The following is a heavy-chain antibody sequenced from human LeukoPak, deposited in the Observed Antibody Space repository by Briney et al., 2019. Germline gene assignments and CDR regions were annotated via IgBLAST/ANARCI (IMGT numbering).Heavy chain of an antibody. J-gene: IGHJ3*02. V-gene: IGHV3-30*04. CDR2: VSFDGSDK. CDR1: GFTFSSYA. D-gene: IGHD2-21*02. Sequence: GGSLRLSCAASGFTFSSYAMHWVRQAPGKGLEWVSVVSFDGSDKYYVDSVKGRFSISRDNSKNTLYLQMNSLRAEDTAVYYCARDPSYCGGDCHAFDIWGQGTMVTVSS. CDR3: ARDPSYCGGDCHAFDI.